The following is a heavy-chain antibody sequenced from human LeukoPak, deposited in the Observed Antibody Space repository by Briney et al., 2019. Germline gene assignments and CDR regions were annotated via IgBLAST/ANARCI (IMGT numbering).Heavy chain of an antibody. CDR2: IYTSGST. D-gene: IGHD3-16*01. V-gene: IGHV4-4*09. CDR1: GGSFSSYY. Sequence: PSETLSLTCAVYGGSFSSYYWSWIRQPPGKGLEWIGYIYTSGSTNYNPSLKSRVTISVDTSKNQFSLKLSSVTAADTAVYYCARSRGGASGPFDYWGQGTLVTVSS. J-gene: IGHJ4*02. CDR3: ARSRGGASGPFDY.